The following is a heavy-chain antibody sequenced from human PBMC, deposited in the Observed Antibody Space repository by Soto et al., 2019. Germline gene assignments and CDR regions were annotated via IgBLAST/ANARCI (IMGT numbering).Heavy chain of an antibody. CDR1: GASIRSTDYY. J-gene: IGHJ5*02. CDR3: VRTAREGTVAPHWFDR. CDR2: VYYTGST. Sequence: LSLTCTVSGASIRSTDYYWSWIRQAPGKGLEWIGYVYYTGSTYYNPSLMSRLTISVDTSKNQFSLKLTSVTAAETAVYYCVRTAREGTVAPHWFDRWGQGTQVTVSS. D-gene: IGHD2-21*02. V-gene: IGHV4-30-4*01.